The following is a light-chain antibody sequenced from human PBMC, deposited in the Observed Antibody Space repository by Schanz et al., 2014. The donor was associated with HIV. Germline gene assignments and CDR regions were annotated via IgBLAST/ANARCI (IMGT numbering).Light chain of an antibody. CDR2: DVT. CDR1: SSDVGGFKY. V-gene: IGLV2-11*02. CDR3: SSYAGSYTWV. Sequence: QSALTQPRSVSGSPGQSVTISCTGTSSDVGGFKYVSWYQQHPGKAPKLIVYDVTKRPSGVPDRFSGSKSGNTASLTVSGLRAEDEAEYYCSSYAGSYTWVFGGGTKLTVL. J-gene: IGLJ3*02.